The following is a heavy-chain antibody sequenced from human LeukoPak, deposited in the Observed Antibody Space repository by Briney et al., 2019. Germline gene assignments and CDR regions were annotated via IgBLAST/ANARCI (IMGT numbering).Heavy chain of an antibody. Sequence: GGSLRLSCAASGFTFSSYAMSWVRQAPGEGLEWVLTISYSGDSTYYADSVKGRFTISRDNSKNTLCLLMNSLRAEDTAVYYCAKVPYSDYGSGRPPFMDVWGQGTTVAVSS. J-gene: IGHJ6*02. D-gene: IGHD3-10*01. CDR2: ISYSGDST. CDR3: AKVPYSDYGSGRPPFMDV. V-gene: IGHV3-23*01. CDR1: GFTFSSYA.